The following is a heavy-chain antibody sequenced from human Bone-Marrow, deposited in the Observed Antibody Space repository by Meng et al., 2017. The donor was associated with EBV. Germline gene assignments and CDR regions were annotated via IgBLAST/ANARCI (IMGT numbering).Heavy chain of an antibody. CDR3: TTDRVVPAIRGY. CDR2: IKSKTDGGTT. Sequence: EXQLVEXXXGLVRPGXPFRLPXAAFGFTFSNAWMRWVRQAPGKGLEWVGRIKSKTDGGTTDYAAPVKGRFTISRDDSKNTLYLQMNSLKTEDTAVYYCTTDRVVPAIRGYWGQGTMVTVSS. V-gene: IGHV3-15*01. D-gene: IGHD2-21*02. J-gene: IGHJ4*02. CDR1: GFTFSNAW.